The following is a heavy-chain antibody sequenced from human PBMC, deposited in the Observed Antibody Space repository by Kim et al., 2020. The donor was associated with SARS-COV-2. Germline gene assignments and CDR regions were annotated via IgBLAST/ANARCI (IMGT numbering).Heavy chain of an antibody. V-gene: IGHV3-53*01. Sequence: TYYADSVKGRFTSSRSNSKNTVYLQMNSLRAEDTAVYYCAKNLGRSSVMDVWGQGTTVSVSS. CDR3: AKNLGRSSVMDV. CDR2: T. D-gene: IGHD6-25*01. J-gene: IGHJ6*02.